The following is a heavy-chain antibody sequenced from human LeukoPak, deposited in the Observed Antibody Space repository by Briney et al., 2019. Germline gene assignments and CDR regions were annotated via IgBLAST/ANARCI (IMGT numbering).Heavy chain of an antibody. V-gene: IGHV1-18*01. Sequence: ASVKVSCKASGYTFTSYGISWVRQAPGQGLEWMGWISAYNGNTNYAQKLQGRVTMTTDTSTSTAYMELRSLRSDDTAVYYCAREPSGSYYASTGGFDIWGQGTMVTVSS. J-gene: IGHJ3*02. CDR3: AREPSGSYYASTGGFDI. CDR1: GYTFTSYG. D-gene: IGHD1-26*01. CDR2: ISAYNGNT.